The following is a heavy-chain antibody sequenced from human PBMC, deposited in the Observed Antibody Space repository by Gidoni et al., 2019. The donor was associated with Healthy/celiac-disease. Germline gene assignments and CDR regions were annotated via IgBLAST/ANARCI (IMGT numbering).Heavy chain of an antibody. J-gene: IGHJ6*04. CDR3: ASIDGALDV. CDR1: VFTLSSYS. Sequence: EVQLVESGGGLVQPGGSLGLSCAASVFTLSSYSMNWVPQAPGKGLGWVSYISSSSSTIYYADSVKGRFTISRDNAKNSLYLQMNSLRAEDTAVYYCASIDGALDVWGKGTTVTVSS. CDR2: ISSSSSTI. V-gene: IGHV3-48*01.